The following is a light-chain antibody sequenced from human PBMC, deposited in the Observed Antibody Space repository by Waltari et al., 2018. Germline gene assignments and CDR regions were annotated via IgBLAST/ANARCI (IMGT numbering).Light chain of an antibody. CDR1: QSLFDSEDGNTY. CDR2: EVS. Sequence: DIVMTQTPPSLPVTLGEPAFLSCRSSQSLFDSEDGNTYLDWYLQQPGQSPQLLIYEVSNRDSGVPDRFSGSGSDTDFTLKISRVEAEDVGVYYCMQGIEYPFTFGPGTKLDIK. V-gene: IGKV2-40*01. CDR3: MQGIEYPFT. J-gene: IGKJ3*01.